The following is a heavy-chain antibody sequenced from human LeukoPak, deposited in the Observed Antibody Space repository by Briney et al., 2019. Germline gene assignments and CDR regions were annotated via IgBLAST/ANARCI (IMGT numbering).Heavy chain of an antibody. V-gene: IGHV3-33*06. CDR1: GFTFSSYG. CDR2: MWNDGSNK. Sequence: PGRSLRLSCAASGFTFSSYGMHWVRQAPGKGLEWVAVMWNDGSNKYYADSVKGRFTISRDNSKNTLYLQMNSLRAEDTAVYYCAKDRSLGYCSSSSCYRNFMDVWGKGTTVTVSS. D-gene: IGHD2-2*02. J-gene: IGHJ6*03. CDR3: AKDRSLGYCSSSSCYRNFMDV.